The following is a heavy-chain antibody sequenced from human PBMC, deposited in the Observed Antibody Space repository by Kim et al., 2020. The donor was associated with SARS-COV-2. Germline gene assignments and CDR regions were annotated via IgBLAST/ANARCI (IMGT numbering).Heavy chain of an antibody. Sequence: GGSLRLSCAASGFTFDDYTMHWVRQAPGKGLEWVSIISWDGGSTYYADSVKGRFTISRDNSKNSLYLQMNSLRTEDTALYYCAKDIGIAARIPWGAFDIWGQGTMVTVSS. J-gene: IGHJ3*02. CDR3: AKDIGIAARIPWGAFDI. V-gene: IGHV3-43*01. CDR1: GFTFDDYT. CDR2: ISWDGGST. D-gene: IGHD6-6*01.